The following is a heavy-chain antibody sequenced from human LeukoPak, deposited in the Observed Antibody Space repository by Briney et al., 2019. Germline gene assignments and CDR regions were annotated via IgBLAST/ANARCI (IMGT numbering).Heavy chain of an antibody. D-gene: IGHD2-15*01. CDR2: VSDDGNNI. CDR3: ARDRCSGGSCYPNFDY. V-gene: IGHV3-30*04. Sequence: GGSLRLSCAASGFTFSNYPMHWVRQAPGKGLEWVAVVSDDGNNIYYADSVKGRFTISRDNSKNTLYLQTNSLRAEDTAVYYCARDRCSGGSCYPNFDYWGQGTLVTVSS. J-gene: IGHJ4*02. CDR1: GFTFSNYP.